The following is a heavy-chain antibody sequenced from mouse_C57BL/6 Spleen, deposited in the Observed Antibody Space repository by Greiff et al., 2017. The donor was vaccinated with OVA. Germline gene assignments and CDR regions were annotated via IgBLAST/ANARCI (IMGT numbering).Heavy chain of an antibody. CDR1: GYSFTGYY. J-gene: IGHJ4*01. CDR3: ASGRVDYGSSPDMDY. CDR2: INPSTGGT. Sequence: EVQLQQSGPELVKPGASVKISCKASGYSFTGYYMNWVKQSPEKSLEWIGEINPSTGGTTYNQKFKAKAKLTVDKSSSTAYMQLKSLTSEDSAVYYCASGRVDYGSSPDMDYWGQGTSVTVSS. V-gene: IGHV1-42*01. D-gene: IGHD1-1*01.